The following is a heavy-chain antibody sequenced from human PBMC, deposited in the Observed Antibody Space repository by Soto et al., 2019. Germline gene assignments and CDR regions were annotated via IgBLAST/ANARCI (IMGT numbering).Heavy chain of an antibody. CDR3: ARIRHDYGGAFDY. V-gene: IGHV4-30-2*01. J-gene: IGHJ4*02. Sequence: LSETLSLTCAVPGGSISSGGYSWSWIRQPPGKGLEWIGYTYHSGSPHYNPSLTSRVTISVDRSKNQFSLKLSSVPAADTAVHYCARIRHDYGGAFDYWGQGTLVTVSS. D-gene: IGHD4-17*01. CDR2: TYHSGSP. CDR1: GGSISSGGYS.